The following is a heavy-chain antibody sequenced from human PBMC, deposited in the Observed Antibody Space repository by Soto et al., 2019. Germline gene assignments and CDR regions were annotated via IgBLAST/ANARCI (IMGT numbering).Heavy chain of an antibody. CDR1: GFSFGSFG. CDR2: ISRDGSNS. V-gene: IGHV3-30*03. J-gene: IGHJ4*02. CDR3: ARGNLSFDFDS. Sequence: QIQLVESGGGVVQPGGSLRLSCSASGFSFGSFGMYWVRQAPGEGLEWVAFISRDGSNSFYGDSVKGRFTLSRDNSRNTVYLQMSNTRDEDTALYYCARGNLSFDFDSWGQGTLVIVSS.